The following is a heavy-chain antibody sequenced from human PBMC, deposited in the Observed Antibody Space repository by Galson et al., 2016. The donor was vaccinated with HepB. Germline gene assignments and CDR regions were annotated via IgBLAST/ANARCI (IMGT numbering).Heavy chain of an antibody. V-gene: IGHV3-73*01. CDR3: ACDFGSNGYYALDV. CDR2: IRSKAGNYAT. CDR1: GFTFSGSP. D-gene: IGHD4-23*01. J-gene: IGHJ6*02. Sequence: SLRLSCAVSGFTFSGSPMHWVRQASGKGLEWVGRIRSKAGNYATAYAESVKGRFAISRDDSKNTAYLQMNSLKVEDTAVYYCACDFGSNGYYALDVWGQGTTVTVSS.